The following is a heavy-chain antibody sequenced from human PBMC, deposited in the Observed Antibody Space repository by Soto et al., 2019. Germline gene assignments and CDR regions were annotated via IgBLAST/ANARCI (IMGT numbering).Heavy chain of an antibody. J-gene: IGHJ5*02. Sequence: GGSLRLSCAASGFTFSSYSMSWVRQAPGKGLEWVSAISGSGGSTYYADSVKGRFTISRDNSKNTLYLQMNSLRAEDTAVYYCAKDNMIVVVTWFDPWGQGTLVNVSS. CDR1: GFTFSSYS. CDR3: AKDNMIVVVTWFDP. CDR2: ISGSGGST. D-gene: IGHD3-22*01. V-gene: IGHV3-23*01.